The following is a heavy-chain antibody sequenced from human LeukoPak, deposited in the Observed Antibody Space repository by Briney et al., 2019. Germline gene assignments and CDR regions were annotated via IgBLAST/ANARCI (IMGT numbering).Heavy chain of an antibody. V-gene: IGHV3-23*01. CDR2: ISGSGDNT. Sequence: GGSLRLSCAASGFTFSSYGMTWVRQAPGKGLEWVSGISGSGDNTWYADSVKGRFTISRDNPKKTLYLQMHSLRAEDTAVYYCAKASVWTMVRVVSYFDDWGQGIQVTVSS. CDR1: GFTFSSYG. D-gene: IGHD3-10*01. CDR3: AKASVWTMVRVVSYFDD. J-gene: IGHJ4*02.